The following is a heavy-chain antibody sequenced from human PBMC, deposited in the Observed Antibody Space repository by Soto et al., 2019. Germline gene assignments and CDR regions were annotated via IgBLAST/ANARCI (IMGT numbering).Heavy chain of an antibody. J-gene: IGHJ5*02. CDR3: ARDEVVHSTILPSGHDP. D-gene: IGHD2-8*01. V-gene: IGHV4-61*01. CDR1: GGSGGSGSYY. Sequence: SGTLSLACTVSGGSGGSGSYYWSWIRQPPGKGLEWIGCIYYSGSTNYNPSLKSRVTISVGTSKIPFSLKLSSVTAADTAVYYCARDEVVHSTILPSGHDPRGQGTLVTGSA. CDR2: IYYSGST.